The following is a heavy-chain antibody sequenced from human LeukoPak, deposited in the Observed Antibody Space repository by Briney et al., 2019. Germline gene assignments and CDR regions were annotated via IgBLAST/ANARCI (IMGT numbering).Heavy chain of an antibody. Sequence: PGRSLRLSCAASGFTFSSYAMHWVRQAPSKGLEWVAVISYDGSNKYYADSVKGRFTISRDNSKNTLYLQMNSLRSEDTAVYYCASAVGYWGQGTLVTVSS. V-gene: IGHV3-30-3*01. D-gene: IGHD1-26*01. J-gene: IGHJ4*02. CDR2: ISYDGSNK. CDR3: ASAVGY. CDR1: GFTFSSYA.